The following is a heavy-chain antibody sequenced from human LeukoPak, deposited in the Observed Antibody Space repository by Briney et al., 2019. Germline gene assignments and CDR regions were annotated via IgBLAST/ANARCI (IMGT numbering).Heavy chain of an antibody. D-gene: IGHD3-3*01. CDR2: ISAYNGNT. CDR1: GYTFTSYG. J-gene: IGHJ4*02. CDR3: ARVDAYYDFWSGYPYYFDY. V-gene: IGHV1-18*01. Sequence: ASVKVSCKASGYTFTSYGISWARQAPGQGLEWMGWISAYNGNTNYAQKLQGRVTMTTDTSTSTAYMELRSLRSDDTAVYYCARVDAYYDFWSGYPYYFDYWGQGTLVTVSS.